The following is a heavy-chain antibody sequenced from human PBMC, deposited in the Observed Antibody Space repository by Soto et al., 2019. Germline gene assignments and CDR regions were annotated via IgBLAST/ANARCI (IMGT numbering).Heavy chain of an antibody. CDR3: ARYDFWSGYWTSYYFDY. J-gene: IGHJ4*02. CDR1: GYTFTSYG. CDR2: ISAYNGNT. D-gene: IGHD3-3*01. Sequence: ASVKVSCKASGYTFTSYGISWVRQAPGQGLEWMGWISAYNGNTNYAQKLQGRVTMTTDTSTSTAYMELRSLRSDDTAVYYCARYDFWSGYWTSYYFDYWGQGTLVTVSS. V-gene: IGHV1-18*01.